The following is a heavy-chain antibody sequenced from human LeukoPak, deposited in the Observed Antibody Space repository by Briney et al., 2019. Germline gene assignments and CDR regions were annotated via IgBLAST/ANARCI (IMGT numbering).Heavy chain of an antibody. V-gene: IGHV4-59*02. D-gene: IGHD1-26*01. J-gene: IGHJ3*02. CDR3: ARAQGTIVGAPFAIDI. CDR1: GGSVSSHY. Sequence: PSETLSLTCTVSGGSVSSHYWSWIRQPPGKGLEWIGYMYYSGSTNYNPSLKSRVTISVDTSKNQFSLKLSSVTAADTAVYYCARAQGTIVGAPFAIDIWGQGTMVTVSS. CDR2: MYYSGST.